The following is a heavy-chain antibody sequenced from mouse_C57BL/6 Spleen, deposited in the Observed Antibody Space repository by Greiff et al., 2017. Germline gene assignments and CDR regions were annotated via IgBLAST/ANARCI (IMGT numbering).Heavy chain of an antibody. D-gene: IGHD1-1*01. CDR3: ARGYYGSSYGAMDY. CDR1: GFTFSSYT. J-gene: IGHJ4*01. CDR2: ISGGGGNT. Sequence: EVQVVESGGGLVKPGGSLKLSCAASGFTFSSYTMSWVRQTPEKRLEWVATISGGGGNTYYPDSVKGRFTISRDNAKNTLYLQMSSLRSEDTALYYCARGYYGSSYGAMDYWGQGTSVTVS. V-gene: IGHV5-9*01.